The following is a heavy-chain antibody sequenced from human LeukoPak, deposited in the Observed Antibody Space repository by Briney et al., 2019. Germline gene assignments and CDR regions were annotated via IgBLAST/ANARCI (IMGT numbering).Heavy chain of an antibody. CDR1: GYTFTGYY. CDR2: INPNSGGT. CDR3: ARGVVPAARGFTAIDY. V-gene: IGHV1-2*02. J-gene: IGHJ4*02. Sequence: ASVKLSCKASGYTFTGYYMHWVRQAPGQGLEWMGWINPNSGGTNYAQKFQGRVTMTRDTSISTAYMELSRLRSDDTAVYYCARGVVPAARGFTAIDYWGQGTLVTVSS. D-gene: IGHD2-2*01.